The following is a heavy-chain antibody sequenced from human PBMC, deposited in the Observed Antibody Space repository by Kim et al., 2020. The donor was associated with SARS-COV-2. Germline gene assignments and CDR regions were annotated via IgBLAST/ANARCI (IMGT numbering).Heavy chain of an antibody. CDR3: TRGQRGYGYGPSNNWFAP. CDR2: IYAGNGNT. CDR1: GYTFKNYA. D-gene: IGHD5-18*01. V-gene: IGHV1-3*01. Sequence: ASVKVSCKASGYTFKNYAIHWVRQAPGQSLEWLGWIYAGNGNTKYSQKFQGRVITTRDTSANTAYLDLSTLRSEDTAVYYCTRGQRGYGYGPSNNWFAPWGQGTLVIVSS. J-gene: IGHJ5*02.